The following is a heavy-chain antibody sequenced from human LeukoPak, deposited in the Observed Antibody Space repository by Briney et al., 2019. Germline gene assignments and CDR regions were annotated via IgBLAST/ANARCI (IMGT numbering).Heavy chain of an antibody. CDR2: IHYSGST. D-gene: IGHD4/OR15-4a*01. CDR1: GDSVSSSSYY. J-gene: IGHJ6*02. V-gene: IGHV4-61*01. CDR3: ARVHGANDYFYGMDV. Sequence: PSETLSLTCTVSGDSVSSSSYYWSWIRQPPGKGLEWIGYIHYSGSTNYNPSLKSRVIILLDTSKNQFSLKLSSVTAADTAVYYCARVHGANDYFYGMDVWGQGTTVSVSS.